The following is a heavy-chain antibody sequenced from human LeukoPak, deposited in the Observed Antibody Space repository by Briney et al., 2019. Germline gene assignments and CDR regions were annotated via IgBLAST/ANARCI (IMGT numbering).Heavy chain of an antibody. CDR2: ITNRGSYL. CDR1: GFTFSSYS. D-gene: IGHD3-22*01. V-gene: IGHV3-21*01. Sequence: GGSLRLSCTASGFTFSSYSMNWVRQAPGKGLEWVSSITNRGSYLYYADSVKGRFTISRDNAKNSLYLQMNSLRAEDTAVYYCAREEPPATYYYDSTAYFLRDDTFDIWGQGTMVTVSS. CDR3: AREEPPATYYYDSTAYFLRDDTFDI. J-gene: IGHJ3*02.